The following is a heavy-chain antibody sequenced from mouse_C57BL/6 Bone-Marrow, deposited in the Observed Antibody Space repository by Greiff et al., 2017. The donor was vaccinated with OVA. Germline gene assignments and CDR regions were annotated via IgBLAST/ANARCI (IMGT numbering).Heavy chain of an antibody. J-gene: IGHJ3*01. CDR2: IYPRSGNT. CDR3: ARDYGSSLWFAY. D-gene: IGHD1-1*01. V-gene: IGHV1-81*01. CDR1: GYTFTSYG. Sequence: QVQLQQSGAELARPGASVKLSCKASGYTFTSYGISWVKQRTGQGLEWIGEIYPRSGNTYYNEKFKGKATLTADKSSSTAYMELRSLTSEDSAVYFCARDYGSSLWFAYWGQGTLVTVSA.